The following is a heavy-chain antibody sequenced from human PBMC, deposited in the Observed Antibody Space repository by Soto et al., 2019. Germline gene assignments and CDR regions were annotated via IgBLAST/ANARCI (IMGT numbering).Heavy chain of an antibody. V-gene: IGHV3-23*01. D-gene: IGHD3-22*01. J-gene: IGHJ4*02. CDR2: ISGSGGST. CDR3: AKDIKKYYYDTSGRIFDY. Sequence: GVSLRLSCAASGFTFSSYAMSWVRQAPGKGLEWVSAISGSGGSTYYADSVKGRFTISRDNSKNTLYLQMNSLRAEDTAVYYCAKDIKKYYYDTSGRIFDYWGQGTLVTVSS. CDR1: GFTFSSYA.